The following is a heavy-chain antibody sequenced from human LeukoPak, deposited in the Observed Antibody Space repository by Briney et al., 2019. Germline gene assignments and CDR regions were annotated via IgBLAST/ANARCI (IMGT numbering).Heavy chain of an antibody. V-gene: IGHV4-59*08. CDR1: GVSISNHY. J-gene: IGHJ4*02. Sequence: SETLSLTCTVSGVSISNHYSSWIRQPPGKGLEWIGYIYYTGNTNYNPSLKSRVTISEDTSKNQVSLKLSSVTAADTAVYYCVRHSRVVAFDYWGQGNLVTASS. CDR3: VRHSRVVAFDY. CDR2: IYYTGNT. D-gene: IGHD2-15*01.